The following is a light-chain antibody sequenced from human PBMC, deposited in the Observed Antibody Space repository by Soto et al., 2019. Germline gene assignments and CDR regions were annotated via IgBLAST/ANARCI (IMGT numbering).Light chain of an antibody. CDR3: CSCSRSSRRDV. CDR1: SGDVGGYDS. Sequence: QSALTQPASVSGSPGQSITISCTGASGDVGGYDSVSWYQQYSGRAPKLMIYDVSNRFSGVSNRFSGSKSGNTASLAISGLQAEDEADYYCCSCSRSSRRDVFGTGTKLTVL. V-gene: IGLV2-14*01. J-gene: IGLJ1*01. CDR2: DVS.